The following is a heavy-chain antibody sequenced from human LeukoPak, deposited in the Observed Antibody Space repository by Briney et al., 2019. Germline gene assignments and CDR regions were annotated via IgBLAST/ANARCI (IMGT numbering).Heavy chain of an antibody. CDR2: ISYDGSNK. Sequence: GGSLRLSCAASGFTFSSYAMHWVRQAPGKGLEWVAVISYDGSNKYYADSVKGRFTISRDNSKNTLYLQMNSLRAEDTAVYYCARDQLPLIPVTTYLVDYWGQGTLVTVSS. D-gene: IGHD4-17*01. CDR3: ARDQLPLIPVTTYLVDY. V-gene: IGHV3-30*04. CDR1: GFTFSSYA. J-gene: IGHJ4*02.